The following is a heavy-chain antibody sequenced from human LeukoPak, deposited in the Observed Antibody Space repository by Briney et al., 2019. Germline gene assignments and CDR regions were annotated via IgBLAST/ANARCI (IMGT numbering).Heavy chain of an antibody. CDR2: IHTSGSA. J-gene: IGHJ4*02. D-gene: IGHD6-19*01. CDR1: GDSISSSY. CDR3: ARVRLGRGLDY. V-gene: IGHV4-4*07. Sequence: SETLSLTCTVSGDSISSSYWGWIRQPAGKGLEWIGRIHTSGSAYYSPSLKSRVTMSVDTSTNQFSLKLSSVTAADTAMYYCARVRLGRGLDYWGQGTLVTVSS.